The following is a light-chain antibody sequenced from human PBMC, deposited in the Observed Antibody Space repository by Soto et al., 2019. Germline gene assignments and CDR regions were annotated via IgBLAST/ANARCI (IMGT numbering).Light chain of an antibody. CDR3: SSYTISNTLV. V-gene: IGLV1-40*01. J-gene: IGLJ1*01. CDR2: GNS. Sequence: QAVVTQPPSVSGAPGQRVTISCTGSSSNIGAGYDVHWYQQLPGTAPKLLIYGNSNRPSGVPDRFSGSKSGTSASLAITGLQAEDEADYYCSSYTISNTLVFGTGTKVTVL. CDR1: SSNIGAGYD.